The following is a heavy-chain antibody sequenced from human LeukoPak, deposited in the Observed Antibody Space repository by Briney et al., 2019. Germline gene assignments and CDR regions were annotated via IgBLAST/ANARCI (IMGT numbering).Heavy chain of an antibody. CDR2: ISGSGGST. CDR3: AKVPFLEWSRDAFDI. D-gene: IGHD3-3*02. J-gene: IGHJ3*02. Sequence: PGGSLRLSCAASGFTFSSYAMSWVRQAPGKGLEWVSAISGSGGSTYYADSVKDRFTISRDNSKNTLYLQMNSLRAEDTAVYYCAKVPFLEWSRDAFDIWGQGTMVTVSS. V-gene: IGHV3-23*01. CDR1: GFTFSSYA.